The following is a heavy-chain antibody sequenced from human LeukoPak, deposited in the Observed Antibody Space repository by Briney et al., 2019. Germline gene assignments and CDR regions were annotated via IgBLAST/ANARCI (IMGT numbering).Heavy chain of an antibody. CDR3: AREGVGATKRGAFDY. CDR2: IIPIFGTA. Sequence: GASVKVSCKASGGTFSNYAISWVRQAPGQGLEWMGGIIPIFGTANYAQKFQGRVTITADESTSTAYMELSSLRFEDTAVYYCAREGVGATKRGAFDYWGQGTLVTVSS. J-gene: IGHJ4*02. D-gene: IGHD1-26*01. CDR1: GGTFSNYA. V-gene: IGHV1-69*13.